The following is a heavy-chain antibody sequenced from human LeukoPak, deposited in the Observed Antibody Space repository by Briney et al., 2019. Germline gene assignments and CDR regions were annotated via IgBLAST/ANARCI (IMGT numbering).Heavy chain of an antibody. V-gene: IGHV1-69*01. J-gene: IGHJ6*02. D-gene: IGHD3-9*01. CDR2: IIPIFGTA. CDR1: GGTFSSYA. CDR3: ARGGYYDILMNYCYYGMDV. Sequence: SVKVSCKASGGTFSSYAISWVRQAPGQGLEWMGGIIPIFGTANYAQKFHGRVTITADESTSTAYVELSSLKAEDTAVYYCARGGYYDILMNYCYYGMDVWGQGTTVTVSS.